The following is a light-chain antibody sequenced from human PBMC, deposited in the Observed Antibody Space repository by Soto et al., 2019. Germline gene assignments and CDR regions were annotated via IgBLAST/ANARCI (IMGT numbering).Light chain of an antibody. Sequence: PGQSITISCTGTSSDVGGYNYVSWYQQHPGKAPKLMIYEVNNRPSGVSDRFSGSKSGNKASLTISNLEAEDESDYYCGSYTSTDTPFVFGTGTKVTVL. J-gene: IGLJ1*01. V-gene: IGLV2-14*01. CDR3: GSYTSTDTPFV. CDR1: SSDVGGYNY. CDR2: EVN.